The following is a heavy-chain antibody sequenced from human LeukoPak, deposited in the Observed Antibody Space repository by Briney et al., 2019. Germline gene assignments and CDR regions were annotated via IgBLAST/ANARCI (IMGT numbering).Heavy chain of an antibody. V-gene: IGHV1-2*02. Sequence: GASVKVSCKASGYTFTGYYMHWVRQAPGQGLEWMGWINPNSGGTNYAQKFQGRVTMTRDTSISTAYMELSRLRSDDTAVYYGARGSYYDFWSGPLDFDYWGQGTLVTVSS. J-gene: IGHJ4*02. D-gene: IGHD3-3*01. CDR3: ARGSYYDFWSGPLDFDY. CDR2: INPNSGGT. CDR1: GYTFTGYY.